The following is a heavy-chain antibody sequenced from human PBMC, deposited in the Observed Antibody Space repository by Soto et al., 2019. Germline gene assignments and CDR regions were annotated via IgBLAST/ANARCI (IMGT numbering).Heavy chain of an antibody. CDR3: SRHPPPGYCSGGSCQYKFDY. Sequence: GESLKISCRASGYNFTDYGSGWVRQIPGKGLEWMGIIYPSDSDTRYSPSFQGQVTISVDKSISTAYLHWSSLKASDTATYFCSRHPPPGYCSGGSCQYKFDYWGQGTEVTVSS. J-gene: IGHJ4*02. V-gene: IGHV5-51*01. CDR2: IYPSDSDT. D-gene: IGHD2-15*01. CDR1: GYNFTDYG.